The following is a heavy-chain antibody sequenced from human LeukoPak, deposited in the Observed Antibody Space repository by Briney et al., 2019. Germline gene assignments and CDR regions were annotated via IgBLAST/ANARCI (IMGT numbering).Heavy chain of an antibody. CDR2: ISDNGGST. D-gene: IGHD5-18*01. CDR1: GFTFSNYA. Sequence: PGGSLRLSCAASGFTFSNYAMHWIRQAPGKGLEYVSAISDNGGSTFYANSVKGRFTISRDNSKDTLYLQMGSLRAEDMAVYYCARDYGGYPDYWGQGTLVTVSS. J-gene: IGHJ4*02. CDR3: ARDYGGYPDY. V-gene: IGHV3-64*01.